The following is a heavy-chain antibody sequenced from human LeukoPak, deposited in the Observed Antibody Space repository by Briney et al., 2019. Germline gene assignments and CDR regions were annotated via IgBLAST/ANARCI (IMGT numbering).Heavy chain of an antibody. D-gene: IGHD6-13*01. Sequence: GGSLRLSCAASGFTFSSYAMSWVRQAPGKGLEWVSSISSSSSYIYYADSVKGRFTISRDNAKNSLYLQMNSLRAEDTAVYYCARDGHPHGSWYHPYDYWGQGTLVTVSS. J-gene: IGHJ4*02. CDR1: GFTFSSYA. V-gene: IGHV3-21*01. CDR2: ISSSSSYI. CDR3: ARDGHPHGSWYHPYDY.